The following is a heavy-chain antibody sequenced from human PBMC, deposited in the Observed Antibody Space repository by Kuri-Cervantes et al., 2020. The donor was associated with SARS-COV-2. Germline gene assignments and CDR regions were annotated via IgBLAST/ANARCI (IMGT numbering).Heavy chain of an antibody. V-gene: IGHV3-23*01. D-gene: IGHD5-12*01. Sequence: GGSLRLSCAASGFTFSNYAMSWVRQAPGKGLEWVSAISGSGGNTYYADSVRGRFTISRDNSKNTLYLQMNSLRADHTAIYYCAKDTWIRAYYFDYWGQGTLVTVSS. CDR1: GFTFSNYA. CDR3: AKDTWIRAYYFDY. J-gene: IGHJ4*02. CDR2: ISGSGGNT.